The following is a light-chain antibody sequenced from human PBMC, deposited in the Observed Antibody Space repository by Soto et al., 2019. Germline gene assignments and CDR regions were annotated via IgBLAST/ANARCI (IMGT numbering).Light chain of an antibody. CDR3: QQYNNWPYT. CDR2: AAS. J-gene: IGKJ2*01. Sequence: EIVMAQSPATLSVSPGERATLSCRASQSVSRNLAWYQQKPGQAPRLLIYAASTRATGIPARFSGSGSGTEFTLTTSSLQSEDLAVYYCQQYNNWPYTFGQGTKLEIK. V-gene: IGKV3-15*01. CDR1: QSVSRN.